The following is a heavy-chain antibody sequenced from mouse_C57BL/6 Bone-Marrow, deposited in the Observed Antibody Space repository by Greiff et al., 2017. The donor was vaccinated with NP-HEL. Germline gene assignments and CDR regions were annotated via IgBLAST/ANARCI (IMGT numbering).Heavy chain of an antibody. V-gene: IGHV1-59*01. CDR3: ARWIDSSGYVAWFAY. Sequence: VQLQQSGAELVRPGTSVKLSCKASGYTFTSYWMHWVKQRPGQGLEWIGVIDPSDSYTNYNQKFKGKATLTVDTSSSTAYMQLSSLTSEDSAVYYGARWIDSSGYVAWFAYWGQGTLVTVSA. J-gene: IGHJ3*01. CDR2: IDPSDSYT. D-gene: IGHD3-2*02. CDR1: GYTFTSYW.